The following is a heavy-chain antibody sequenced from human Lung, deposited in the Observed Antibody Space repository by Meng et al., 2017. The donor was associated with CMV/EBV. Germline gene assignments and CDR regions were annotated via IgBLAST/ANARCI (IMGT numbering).Heavy chain of an antibody. V-gene: IGHV4-31*03. J-gene: IGHJ6*04. CDR3: ARGGGYWSAGLYYYYGMDV. Sequence: SXTXSLXCTVSGGSISSGGYYWSWIRQHPGKGLEWIGYIYYSGSTYYNPSLKSRVTISVDTSKNQFSLKLSSVTAADTAVYYCARGGGYWSAGLYYYYGMDVWXTGNTV. CDR2: IYYSGST. D-gene: IGHD2-21*02. CDR1: GGSISSGGYY.